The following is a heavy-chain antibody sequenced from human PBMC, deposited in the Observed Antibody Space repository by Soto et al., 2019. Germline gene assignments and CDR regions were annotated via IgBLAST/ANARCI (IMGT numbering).Heavy chain of an antibody. J-gene: IGHJ4*02. Sequence: EVQLVESGGGLVQPGGSLRLSCAASGFTFSSYDMHWVRQATGKGLEWVSAIGTAGDTYYPGSVKGRFTISRENAKNSVYLQINSLRAGDTAVYYCAGGTDYDSSGNDFGYWGQGTLVAVS. V-gene: IGHV3-13*01. CDR3: AGGTDYDSSGNDFGY. CDR2: IGTAGDT. CDR1: GFTFSSYD. D-gene: IGHD3-22*01.